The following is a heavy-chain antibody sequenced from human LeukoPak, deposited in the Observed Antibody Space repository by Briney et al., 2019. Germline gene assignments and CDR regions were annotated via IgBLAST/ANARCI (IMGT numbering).Heavy chain of an antibody. D-gene: IGHD3-22*01. J-gene: IGHJ3*02. CDR3: ARTRRDYYDSRGGAFDI. V-gene: IGHV3-48*04. CDR1: GFTFSSYW. Sequence: PGGSLRLSCAASGFTFSSYWMHWVRQAPGKGLEWVSYISSSSSTIYYADSVKGRFTISRDNAKNSLYLQMNSLRAEDTAVYYCARTRRDYYDSRGGAFDIWGQGTMVTVSS. CDR2: ISSSSSTI.